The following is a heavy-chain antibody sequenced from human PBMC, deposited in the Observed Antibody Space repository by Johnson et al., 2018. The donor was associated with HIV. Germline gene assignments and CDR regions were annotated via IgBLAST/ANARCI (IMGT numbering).Heavy chain of an antibody. CDR2: ISYDGSNK. CDR1: GFTFSSYA. V-gene: IGHV3-30-3*01. Sequence: QVQLVESGGGVVQPGGSLRLSCAASGFTFSSYAMHWVRQAPGKGLEWVAVISYDGSNKYYADSVKGRFTISRDNSKNTMYLQMNSLRGEDTAVYFCANQVGAKGSAFDIWGQGTMVTVSS. D-gene: IGHD1-26*01. J-gene: IGHJ3*02. CDR3: ANQVGAKGSAFDI.